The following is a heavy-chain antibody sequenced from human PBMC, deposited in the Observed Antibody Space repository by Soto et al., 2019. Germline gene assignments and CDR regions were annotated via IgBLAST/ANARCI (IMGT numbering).Heavy chain of an antibody. CDR2: IPYDGSNK. CDR3: AKRVGGDGWAPGY. J-gene: IGHJ4*02. Sequence: QVQLVESGGGVVQPGRSLRLSCAASGFTFSNNAMHWVRQPPGKGLEWVAAIPYDGSNKYYADSVKGRFTISRDNSKNTLYLQMNSLRAEDTAVYYCAKRVGGDGWAPGYWGLGTLVTVSS. D-gene: IGHD3-10*01. CDR1: GFTFSNNA. V-gene: IGHV3-30*18.